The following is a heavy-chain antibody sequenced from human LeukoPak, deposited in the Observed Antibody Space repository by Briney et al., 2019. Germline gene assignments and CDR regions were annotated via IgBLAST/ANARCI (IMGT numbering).Heavy chain of an antibody. CDR3: ARLHYYDSSGGFDP. D-gene: IGHD3-22*01. J-gene: IGHJ5*02. V-gene: IGHV3-30*14. Sequence: GGSLRLSCAASGFTFSSYAMHWVRQAPGKGLEWVAVISYDGSNKYYADSVKGRFTISRDNSKNTLYLQMNSLRAEDTAVYYCARLHYYDSSGGFDPWGQGTLVTVSS. CDR1: GFTFSSYA. CDR2: ISYDGSNK.